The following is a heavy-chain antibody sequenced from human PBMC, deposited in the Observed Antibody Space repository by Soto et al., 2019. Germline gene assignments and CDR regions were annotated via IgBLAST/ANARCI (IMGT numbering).Heavy chain of an antibody. V-gene: IGHV3-74*01. Sequence: PGGSLRLSCAASGFTFSSYWMHWVRQAPGKGLVWVSRINSDGSSTSYADSVKGRFTISRDNAKNTLYLQMNSLRAEDTAVYYCARDNLLSIAAADDGMDVWGQGTTVTVSS. J-gene: IGHJ6*02. CDR2: INSDGSST. D-gene: IGHD6-13*01. CDR3: ARDNLLSIAAADDGMDV. CDR1: GFTFSSYW.